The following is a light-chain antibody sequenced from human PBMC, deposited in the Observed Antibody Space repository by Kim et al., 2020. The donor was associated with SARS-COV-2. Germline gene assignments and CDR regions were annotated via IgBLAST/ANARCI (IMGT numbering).Light chain of an antibody. CDR2: AAS. J-gene: IGKJ1*01. CDR1: KDISNY. CDR3: QKCDSAPWT. Sequence: DIQMTQSPSSLSASVGDRVTITCRASKDISNYLAWFQLKPGKAPKLLIYAASALQPGVPSRFSGSGSGTDFTLTVTSLQPEDVATYYCQKCDSAPWTFGQGTKVDIK. V-gene: IGKV1-27*01.